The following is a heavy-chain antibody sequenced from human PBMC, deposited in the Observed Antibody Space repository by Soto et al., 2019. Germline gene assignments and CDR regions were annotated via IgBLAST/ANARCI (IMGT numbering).Heavy chain of an antibody. CDR3: TTDSIFTRYCSGGSCYSLSPYYGMDV. J-gene: IGHJ6*02. CDR1: GFTFSNAW. D-gene: IGHD2-15*01. CDR2: IKSKTDGGTT. V-gene: IGHV3-15*07. Sequence: PGGSLRLSCAASGFTFSNAWMNWVRQAPGKGLEWVGRIKSKTDGGTTDYAAPVKGRFTISRDDSKNTLYLQMNSLKTEDTAVYYCTTDSIFTRYCSGGSCYSLSPYYGMDVWGQGTTVTVSS.